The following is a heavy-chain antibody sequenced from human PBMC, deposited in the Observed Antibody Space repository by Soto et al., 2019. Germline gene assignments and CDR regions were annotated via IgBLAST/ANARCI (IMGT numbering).Heavy chain of an antibody. CDR3: ARRGSGSYYDY. CDR1: GFTFSNYA. D-gene: IGHD1-26*01. CDR2: ISGSGDST. Sequence: EVQLLESGGGLVQPGGSLRLSCAASGFTFSNYAMRWVRQAPVKGLEWVSAISGSGDSTYYADSVKGRFTISRDNSKNPLYLQMNSLRAEDTAVYYCARRGSGSYYDYWGQGTLVTVSS. V-gene: IGHV3-23*01. J-gene: IGHJ4*02.